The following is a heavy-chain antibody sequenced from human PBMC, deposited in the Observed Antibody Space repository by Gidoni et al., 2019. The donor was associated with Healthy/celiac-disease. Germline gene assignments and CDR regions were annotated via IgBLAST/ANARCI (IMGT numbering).Heavy chain of an antibody. CDR1: GFTFSSYA. CDR3: ARDSVAGTAYGRYDYGMDV. V-gene: IGHV3-30*01. CDR2: ISYDGSNK. J-gene: IGHJ6*02. D-gene: IGHD6-19*01. Sequence: QVQLVESGGGVVQPGRSLRLSCAASGFTFSSYAMPGVRQAPGKGLEWVAVISYDGSNKYYADAVKGRLTIYRDNSKNTMYLQMNSLRAEDTAVYYCARDSVAGTAYGRYDYGMDVWGQGTTVTVSS.